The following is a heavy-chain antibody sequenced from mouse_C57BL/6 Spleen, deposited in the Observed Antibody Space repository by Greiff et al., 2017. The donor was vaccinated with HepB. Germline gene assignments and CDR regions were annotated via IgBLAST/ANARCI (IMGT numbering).Heavy chain of an antibody. D-gene: IGHD2-3*01. CDR3: TRDVDCYYWFAY. Sequence: EVQLQQSGTVLARPGASVKMSCKTSGYTFTSYWMHWVKQRPGQGLEWIGAIYPGNSDTSYNQKFKGKAKLTAVTSASTAYMELSSLTNEDAAVYYCTRDVDCYYWFAYWGQGTLVTVSA. CDR2: IYPGNSDT. J-gene: IGHJ3*01. CDR1: GYTFTSYW. V-gene: IGHV1-5*01.